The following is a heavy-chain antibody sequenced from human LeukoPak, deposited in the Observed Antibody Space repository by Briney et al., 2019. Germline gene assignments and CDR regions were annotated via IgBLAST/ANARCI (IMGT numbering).Heavy chain of an antibody. J-gene: IGHJ5*02. CDR3: ARGLGYGEYLGA. Sequence: GASVNVSCKASAGTFSSYAISWVRQAPGQGLEWMGGINTIFGTANYAQKFQGRVTITADKSTSTAYMELSSLRSEDTAVYYCARGLGYGEYLGAWGQGTLVTVSS. D-gene: IGHD4-17*01. CDR2: INTIFGTA. CDR1: AGTFSSYA. V-gene: IGHV1-69*06.